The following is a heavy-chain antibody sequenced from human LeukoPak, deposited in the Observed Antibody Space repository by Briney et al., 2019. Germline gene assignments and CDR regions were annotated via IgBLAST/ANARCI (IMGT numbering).Heavy chain of an antibody. CDR1: GYSISSGYH. J-gene: IGHJ4*02. Sequence: SETLSLTCTVSGYSISSGYHWGWIRQPPGKGLEWIGSIYHSGSTYYNPSLKSRVTISVDTSKNQFSLKLSSVTAADTAVYYCARGNIVATVTYFDYWGQGTLVTVSS. CDR3: ARGNIVATVTYFDY. CDR2: IYHSGST. V-gene: IGHV4-38-2*02. D-gene: IGHD5-12*01.